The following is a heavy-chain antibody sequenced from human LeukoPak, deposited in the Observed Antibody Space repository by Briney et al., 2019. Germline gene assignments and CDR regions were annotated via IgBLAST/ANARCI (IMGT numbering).Heavy chain of an antibody. Sequence: GGSLRLSCAASGFTFSSYAMHWVRQAPGKGLEWVAVISYDGSNKYYADSVKGRFTISRDNSKNTLYLQMNSLRAEDTALYYCAKVKQSRDTAMYFDYWGQGTLVTVSS. CDR1: GFTFSSYA. J-gene: IGHJ4*02. V-gene: IGHV3-30-3*01. CDR2: ISYDGSNK. CDR3: AKVKQSRDTAMYFDY. D-gene: IGHD5-18*01.